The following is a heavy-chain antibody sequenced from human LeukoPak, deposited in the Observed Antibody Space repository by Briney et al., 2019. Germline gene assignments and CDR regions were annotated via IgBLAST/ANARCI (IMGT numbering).Heavy chain of an antibody. V-gene: IGHV2-5*02. D-gene: IGHD3-16*01. CDR1: GFSLSTSGVG. CDR3: AHRPPWGRPCLFDY. Sequence: SGPTLVDPTQTLTLTCTFSGFSLSTSGVGVGWIRQPPGKALEWLALIYWDDDKRYSPSLKSRLTITKDTSKNQVVLTMTNMDPVDTATYYCAHRPPWGRPCLFDYWGQGTLVTVSS. J-gene: IGHJ4*02. CDR2: IYWDDDK.